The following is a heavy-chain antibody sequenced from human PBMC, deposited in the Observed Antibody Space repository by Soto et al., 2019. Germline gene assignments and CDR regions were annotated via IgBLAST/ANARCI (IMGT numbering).Heavy chain of an antibody. Sequence: SETLSLTCAVSGGSISSGGYSWSWIRQPPGKGLEWIGYIYHSGSTYYNPSLKSRVTISVDRSKNQFSLKLSSVTAADTAVYYCARAGTYYYYGMDVWGQGTTVTVS. CDR2: IYHSGST. D-gene: IGHD3-10*01. CDR3: ARAGTYYYYGMDV. CDR1: GGSISSGGYS. J-gene: IGHJ6*02. V-gene: IGHV4-30-2*01.